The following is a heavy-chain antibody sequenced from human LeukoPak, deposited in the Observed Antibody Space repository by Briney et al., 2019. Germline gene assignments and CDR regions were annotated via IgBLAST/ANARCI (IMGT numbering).Heavy chain of an antibody. J-gene: IGHJ4*02. D-gene: IGHD3-10*01. CDR1: GGSISSYY. V-gene: IGHV4-4*07. CDR3: ASLNNYYGSGSYDQIDY. CDR2: IYTSGST. Sequence: PSETLSLTCTVSGGSISSYYWSWLRQPAGKGPEWIGRIYTSGSTNYNPSLKSRVTMSVDTSKNQFSLKLSSVTAADTAVYYCASLNNYYGSGSYDQIDYWGQGTLVTVSS.